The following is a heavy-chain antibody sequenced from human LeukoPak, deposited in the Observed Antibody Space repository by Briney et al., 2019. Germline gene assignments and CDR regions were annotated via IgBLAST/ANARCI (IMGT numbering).Heavy chain of an antibody. V-gene: IGHV1-18*01. Sequence: ASVKVSCKASGYTFTSYGISWVRQAPGQGLEWMGWISAYNGNTNYAQKLQGRVTMTRDTSISTAYMELSSLRSEDTAVYYCASTYYDILTENYYYMDVWGKGTTVTISS. CDR1: GYTFTSYG. J-gene: IGHJ6*03. CDR2: ISAYNGNT. D-gene: IGHD3-9*01. CDR3: ASTYYDILTENYYYMDV.